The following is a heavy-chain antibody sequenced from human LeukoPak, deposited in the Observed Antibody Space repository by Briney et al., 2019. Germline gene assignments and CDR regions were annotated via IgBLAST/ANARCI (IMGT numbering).Heavy chain of an antibody. Sequence: GGSLRLSCAASGFTFGHYAMSWVRQAPGKGLEWVSGISGSGGSTYYANSVKGRFTISRDNSKNMLYLQMNSLRAEDTAVYYCARMTPSGYYYYGMDVWGQGTTATVSS. V-gene: IGHV3-23*01. CDR3: ARMTPSGYYYYGMDV. D-gene: IGHD3-10*01. CDR2: ISGSGGST. CDR1: GFTFGHYA. J-gene: IGHJ6*02.